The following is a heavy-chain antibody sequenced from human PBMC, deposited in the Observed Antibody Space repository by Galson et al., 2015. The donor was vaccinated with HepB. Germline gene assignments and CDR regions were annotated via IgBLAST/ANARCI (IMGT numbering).Heavy chain of an antibody. J-gene: IGHJ4*02. CDR1: GFTFSSYS. CDR3: ARYRGVATWDT. V-gene: IGHV3-21*06. Sequence: SLRLSCAGSGFTFSSYSMNWVRQVPGKGLEWVSSISTDRSKINYADSVKGRFAISRDNAKNTLYLQMSSLRAEDTAVYYCARYRGVATWDTWGQGTPVTVSS. D-gene: IGHD5-12*01. CDR2: ISTDRSKI.